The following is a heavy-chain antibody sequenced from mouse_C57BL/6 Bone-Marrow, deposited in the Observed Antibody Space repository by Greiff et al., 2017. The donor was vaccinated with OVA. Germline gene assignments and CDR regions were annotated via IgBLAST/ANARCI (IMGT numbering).Heavy chain of an antibody. CDR2: IYYSGTI. CDR1: GISITTGNYR. CDR3: ARYYYGSSDRYFDV. V-gene: IGHV3-5*01. D-gene: IGHD1-1*01. J-gene: IGHJ1*03. Sequence: VQLKESGPGLVKPSQTVFLTCPVTGISITTGNYRWSWIRQFPGNKLEWIGYIYYSGTITYNPSLTSRTTITRDTPKNQFFLEMNSLTAEDTATYYCARYYYGSSDRYFDVWGTGTTVTVSS.